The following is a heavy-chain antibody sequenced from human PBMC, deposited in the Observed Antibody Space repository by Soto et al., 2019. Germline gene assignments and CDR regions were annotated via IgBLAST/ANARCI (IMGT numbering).Heavy chain of an antibody. CDR3: ARDFLKDIVVVPAAMGYYYGIYV. CDR1: GYTFTSYG. CDR2: ISAYNGNT. J-gene: IGHJ6*02. V-gene: IGHV1-18*01. Sequence: QVQLVQSGAEVKKPGASVKVSCKASGYTFTSYGISWVRQAPGQGLEWMGWISAYNGNTNYAQKLQGRVTMTTDTSTSTAYMELRSLRSDDTAVYYCARDFLKDIVVVPAAMGYYYGIYVWGQGTTVTVSS. D-gene: IGHD2-2*01.